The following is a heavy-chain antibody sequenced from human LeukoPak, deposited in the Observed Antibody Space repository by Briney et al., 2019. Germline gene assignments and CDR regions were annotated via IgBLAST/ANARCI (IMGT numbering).Heavy chain of an antibody. V-gene: IGHV3-7*01. D-gene: IGHD3-10*01. CDR1: GFTFSRYW. CDR3: ARLLVYNSGGEAFDY. Sequence: PGGSLRLSCAASGFTFSRYWMSWVRQAPGKGLEWVGNIKKDGSEKYYVDSVKGRFTISRDNAKNSLYLQMNSLRAEDTAVYYCARLLVYNSGGEAFDYWGPGNLVTVSS. CDR2: IKKDGSEK. J-gene: IGHJ4*02.